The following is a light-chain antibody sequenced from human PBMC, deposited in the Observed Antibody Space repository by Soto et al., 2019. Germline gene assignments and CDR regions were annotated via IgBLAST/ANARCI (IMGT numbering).Light chain of an antibody. CDR1: SSDVGGYNY. Sequence: QSALTQPASVSGSPGQSITISCTGTSSDVGGYNYVSWYQQHPGKAPKLMIYDVSNRPSGVSNRFSGSKSGNTAFLTISGLQAEDDADYYCSSYTSISTLVVFGGGTKLTVL. V-gene: IGLV2-14*01. CDR2: DVS. J-gene: IGLJ2*01. CDR3: SSYTSISTLVV.